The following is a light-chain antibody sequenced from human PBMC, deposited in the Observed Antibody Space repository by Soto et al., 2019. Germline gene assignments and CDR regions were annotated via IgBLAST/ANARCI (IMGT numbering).Light chain of an antibody. J-gene: IGKJ2*01. CDR3: QQYGRSSYT. Sequence: EIVLTQSPGTLSLSPGERATLSCRASQSISSSYLAWYQQKPGHAPRLLIYAASSRATGIPDRFSGSGSGTTFTLTISRLEPEDVAVYYCQQYGRSSYTFGQGTQLEIK. CDR2: AAS. CDR1: QSISSSY. V-gene: IGKV3-20*01.